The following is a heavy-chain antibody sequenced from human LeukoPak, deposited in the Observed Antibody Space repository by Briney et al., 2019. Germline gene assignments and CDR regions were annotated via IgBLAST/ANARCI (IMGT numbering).Heavy chain of an antibody. Sequence: SETLSLTFTVSGGSISSYYWSWIRQPPGKGLEWIGYIYYSGSTNYNPSLKSRVTISVDTSKNQFSLKLSSVTAADTAVYYCARYDIHGFAWGQGTLVTVSS. CDR1: GGSISSYY. J-gene: IGHJ4*02. CDR3: ARYDIHGFA. D-gene: IGHD3-9*01. V-gene: IGHV4-59*01. CDR2: IYYSGST.